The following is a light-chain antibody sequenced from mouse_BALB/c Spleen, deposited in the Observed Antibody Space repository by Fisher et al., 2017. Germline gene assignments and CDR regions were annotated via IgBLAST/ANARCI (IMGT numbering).Light chain of an antibody. Sequence: IVLTQSPAIMSASPGEKVTMTCSASSSVSYMYWYQQKPRSSPKPWIYLTSNLASGVPARFSGSGSGTSYSLTISSMEAEDAATYYCQQWSSNPPMYTFGGGTKLEIK. CDR2: LTS. CDR3: QQWSSNPPMYT. V-gene: IGKV4-68*01. J-gene: IGKJ2*01. CDR1: SSVSY.